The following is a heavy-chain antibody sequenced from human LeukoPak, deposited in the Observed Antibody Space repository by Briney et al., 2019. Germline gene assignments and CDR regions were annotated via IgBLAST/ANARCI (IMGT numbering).Heavy chain of an antibody. CDR3: ARGDPHADL. Sequence: GGSLRLSCAASGFDLNTYEMNWVRQAPGKGLEWIADITISGHTKNYADSVKGRFTISRDDAGTSLYLQMNSLRVEDTGVYYCARGDPHADLWGQGTLVTVSS. CDR1: GFDLNTYE. V-gene: IGHV3-48*03. J-gene: IGHJ5*02. CDR2: ITISGHTK.